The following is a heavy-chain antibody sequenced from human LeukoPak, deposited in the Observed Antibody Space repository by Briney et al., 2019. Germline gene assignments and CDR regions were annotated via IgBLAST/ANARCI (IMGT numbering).Heavy chain of an antibody. D-gene: IGHD4-4*01. CDR2: INPNSGGT. J-gene: IGHJ4*02. CDR3: ARDSSTVTTPYFDY. CDR1: GYTFTHYY. V-gene: IGHV1-2*02. Sequence: GASVTVSCKASGYTFTHYYIHWVRQAPGQGLEWMGWINPNSGGTNYAQKFQGRVTMTRDTSISTVYMELNSLRFDDTVVYYCARDSSTVTTPYFDYWAQGTLVTVSS.